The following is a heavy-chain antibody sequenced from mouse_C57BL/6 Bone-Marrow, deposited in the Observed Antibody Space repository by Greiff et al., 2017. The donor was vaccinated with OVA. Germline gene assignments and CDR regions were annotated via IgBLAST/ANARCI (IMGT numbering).Heavy chain of an antibody. CDR2: IDPNSGGT. CDR3: ARERGAQAMGSMDY. D-gene: IGHD3-2*02. CDR1: GYTFTSYW. Sequence: VQLQQPGAELVKPGASVKLSCKASGYTFTSYWMHWVKQRPGRGLEWIGRIDPNSGGTKYNEKFKSKATLTVDKPSSTAYMQLRSLTSEDSAVYYCARERGAQAMGSMDYWGQGTSVTVSS. J-gene: IGHJ4*01. V-gene: IGHV1-72*01.